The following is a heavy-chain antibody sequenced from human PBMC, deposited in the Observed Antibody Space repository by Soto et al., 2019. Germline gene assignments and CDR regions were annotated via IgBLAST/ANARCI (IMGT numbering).Heavy chain of an antibody. D-gene: IGHD2-15*01. CDR3: DRAGCGSGGSCYSGQAFDI. CDR1: GFTFSYYG. CDR2: IWYDGSNK. J-gene: IGHJ3*02. V-gene: IGHV3-33*01. Sequence: GGSLRLSCAASGFTFSYYGMHWVRQAPGKGLEWVAVIWYDGSNKYYADSVKGRFTISRDNSKNTLCLQMNSLRAEDTAVYYCDRAGCGSGGSCYSGQAFDIWGQGTMVTVSS.